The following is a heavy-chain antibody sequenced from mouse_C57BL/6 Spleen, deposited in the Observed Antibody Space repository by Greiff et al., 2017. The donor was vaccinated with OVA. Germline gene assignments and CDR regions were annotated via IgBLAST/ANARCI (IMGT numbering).Heavy chain of an antibody. CDR1: GFTFSSDA. D-gene: IGHD2-3*01. V-gene: IGHV5-4*03. Sequence: EVKLMESGGGLVKPGGSLKLSCAASGFTFSSDAMSWVRQTPEKRLEWVATISDGGSYTYYPDNVKGRFTITRDNAKNNLYLQMSHLKSEDTAMYYCERGRGDGYYANYAMDYWGQGTSVTVSS. J-gene: IGHJ4*01. CDR3: ERGRGDGYYANYAMDY. CDR2: ISDGGSYT.